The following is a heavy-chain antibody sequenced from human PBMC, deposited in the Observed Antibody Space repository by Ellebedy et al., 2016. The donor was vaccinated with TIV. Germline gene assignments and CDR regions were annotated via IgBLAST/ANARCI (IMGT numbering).Heavy chain of an antibody. J-gene: IGHJ4*02. CDR3: AREEPNTGGFDY. Sequence: ASVKVSCKASGYTFTSYYMHWVRQAPGQGLEYMGIIKPSDGGTVYAQKFQGRVTMTRDTTTSTVYMELSSLRSEDTALYYCAREEPNTGGFDYWGQGTLVTGSS. D-gene: IGHD2-8*02. V-gene: IGHV1-46*01. CDR2: IKPSDGGT. CDR1: GYTFTSYY.